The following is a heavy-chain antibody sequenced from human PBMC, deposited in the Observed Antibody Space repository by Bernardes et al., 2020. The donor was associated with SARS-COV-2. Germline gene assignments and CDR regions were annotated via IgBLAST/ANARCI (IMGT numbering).Heavy chain of an antibody. CDR2: ISANSGNT. J-gene: IGHJ6*02. V-gene: IGHV1-18*04. Sequence: ASVKVSCKASGYTFTSYGIGWVRQAPGQGLEWMGWISANSGNTIYAQSLQGRVTMTTDTSTSTAYMELTSLRSDDTAVYYCARVQWPNIVVIPLPQAVWGQGTPVPVSS. CDR3: ARVQWPNIVVIPLPQAV. D-gene: IGHD2-2*01. CDR1: GYTFTSYG.